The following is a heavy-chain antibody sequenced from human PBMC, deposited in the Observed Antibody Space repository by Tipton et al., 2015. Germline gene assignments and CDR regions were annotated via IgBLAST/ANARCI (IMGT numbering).Heavy chain of an antibody. CDR3: ACHDYDLLTRDYQTVDY. V-gene: IGHV4-38-2*01. CDR2: ISHSGGT. D-gene: IGHD3-9*01. Sequence: TLSLTCAVSAYSISTDYYWVWIRQPPGKGLEWIGTISHSGGTYYNPSLRSRVTISADTSRNQFSLRLSSVTAADTAVYYCACHDYDLLTRDYQTVDYWGQGTLVTVSP. J-gene: IGHJ4*02. CDR1: AYSISTDYY.